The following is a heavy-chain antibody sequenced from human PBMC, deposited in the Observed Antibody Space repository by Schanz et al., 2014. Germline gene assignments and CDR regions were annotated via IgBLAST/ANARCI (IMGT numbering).Heavy chain of an antibody. Sequence: EVQLVESGGGLVKPGGSLRLSCAASGFTFSSYSMNWVRQAPGKGLEWIAYISSGGTTIYYADSVKGRFSISRDNAKNSLYLQMNSLRDEDTAVYYCAKDGEIWSGYPEYFDSWGQGTLVTVSS. V-gene: IGHV3-48*02. CDR1: GFTFSSYS. CDR2: ISSGGTTI. D-gene: IGHD3-3*01. J-gene: IGHJ4*02. CDR3: AKDGEIWSGYPEYFDS.